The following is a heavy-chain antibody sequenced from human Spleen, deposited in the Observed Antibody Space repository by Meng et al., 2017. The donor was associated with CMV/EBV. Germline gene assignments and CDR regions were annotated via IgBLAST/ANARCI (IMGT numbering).Heavy chain of an antibody. J-gene: IGHJ3*02. Sequence: GGSLRLSCAASGFTFKTFIMSWVRQAPGKGLEWVSSINPDSDYIYSADSLKGRFTISRDNSKNTLYMQMNSLRAEDTALYYCARVKWHCSGGTCSPDAFDIWGQGTMVTVSS. CDR3: ARVKWHCSGGTCSPDAFDI. V-gene: IGHV3-21*01. CDR2: INPDSDYI. CDR1: GFTFKTFI. D-gene: IGHD2-15*01.